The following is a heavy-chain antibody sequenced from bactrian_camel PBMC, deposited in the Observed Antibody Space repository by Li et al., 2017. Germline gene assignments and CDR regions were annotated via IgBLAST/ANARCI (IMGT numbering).Heavy chain of an antibody. CDR3: AADRTCAGPYPVDLKEYNT. J-gene: IGHJ4*01. V-gene: IGHV3-3*01. D-gene: IGHD6*01. CDR1: GTGTSSRA. Sequence: HVQLVESGGGSVQAGGNLTLSCVASGTGTSSRANAMAWFRQAPGQEREGVLCHSWHGRATYYADSVKGRAPISRDNAKNTVYLQLNSLKPGDTGMYVCAADRTCAGPYPVDLKEYNTWGQGTQVTVSS. CDR2: HSWHGRAT.